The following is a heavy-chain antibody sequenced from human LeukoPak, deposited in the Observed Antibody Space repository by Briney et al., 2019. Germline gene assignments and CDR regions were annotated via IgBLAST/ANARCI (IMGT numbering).Heavy chain of an antibody. V-gene: IGHV3-11*01. J-gene: IGHJ6*03. CDR1: GFTFSDYY. CDR3: ARDGGYDFWSGYLRDYYYYYYMDV. D-gene: IGHD3-3*01. Sequence: GGSLRLSCAASGFTFSDYYMSRIRQAPGKGLEWVSYISSSGSTIYYADSVKGRFTISRDNAKNSLYLQMKSLRAEDTAVYYCARDGGYDFWSGYLRDYYYYYYMDVWGKGTTVTVSS. CDR2: ISSSGSTI.